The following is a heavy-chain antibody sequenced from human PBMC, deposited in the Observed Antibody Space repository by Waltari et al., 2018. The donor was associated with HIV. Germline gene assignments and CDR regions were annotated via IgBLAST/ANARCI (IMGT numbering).Heavy chain of an antibody. CDR3: ARAKSYSYGFDP. CDR2: INPNRGGT. J-gene: IGHJ5*02. CDR1: GYTFTGYY. V-gene: IGHV1-2*02. D-gene: IGHD5-18*01. Sequence: QVQLVQSGAEVKKPGASVKVSCKASGYTFTGYYMHLVRQAPGQGLEWMGWINPNRGGTNYAQKFQGRVTMTRDTSISTAYMELSRLRSDDRAVYYCARAKSYSYGFDPWGQGTLVTVSS.